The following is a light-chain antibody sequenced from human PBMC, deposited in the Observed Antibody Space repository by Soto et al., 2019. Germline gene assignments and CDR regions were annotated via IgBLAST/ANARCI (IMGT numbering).Light chain of an antibody. Sequence: QMNQSPSTLSASVGEGVTITCRASQSCXNWLAWYQEKPGKAHKVLYYXASSLDSVVPSRFSGSGCGTEYTITISSLQAEDMETYCCQQCDSYSTFGQGTKVDIK. V-gene: IGKV1-5*03. CDR2: XAS. CDR3: QQCDSYST. CDR1: QSCXNW. J-gene: IGKJ1*01.